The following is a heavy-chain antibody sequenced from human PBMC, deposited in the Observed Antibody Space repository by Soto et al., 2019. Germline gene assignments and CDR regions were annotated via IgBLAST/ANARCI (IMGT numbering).Heavy chain of an antibody. CDR2: ISSSSSTI. CDR3: ARGYYYDSSGYYFPFDY. Sequence: GGSLRLSCAASGFTFSSYSMNWVRQAPGKGLEWVSYISSSSSTIYYADSVKGRFTISRDNAKNSLYLQMNSLRDEDTAVYYCARGYYYDSSGYYFPFDYWGQGTLVTVSS. D-gene: IGHD3-22*01. J-gene: IGHJ4*02. CDR1: GFTFSSYS. V-gene: IGHV3-48*02.